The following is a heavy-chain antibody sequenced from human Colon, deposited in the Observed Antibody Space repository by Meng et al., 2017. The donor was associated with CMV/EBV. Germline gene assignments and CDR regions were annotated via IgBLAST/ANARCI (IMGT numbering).Heavy chain of an antibody. D-gene: IGHD1-7*01. V-gene: IGHV3-30*02. J-gene: IGHJ4*02. CDR3: AKLIHWNYAYFDY. CDR1: GFTFSSFG. Sequence: GESLKISCAASGFTFSSFGMHSVRQAPGKGLEWVTFIHYDGSNQYYADSVRGRFTISRDTLKNTLYLQMSSLRLEDTAVYYCAKLIHWNYAYFDYWGQGTLVTVSS. CDR2: IHYDGSNQ.